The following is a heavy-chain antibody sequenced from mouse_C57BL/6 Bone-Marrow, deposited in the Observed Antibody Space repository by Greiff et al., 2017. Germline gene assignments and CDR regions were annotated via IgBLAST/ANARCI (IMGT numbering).Heavy chain of an antibody. CDR3: ARDRGSRNWYFDV. J-gene: IGHJ1*03. CDR1: GFTFSDYY. Sequence: EVQLVESEGGLVQPGSSMKLSCTASGFTFSDYYMAWVRQVPEKGLEWVANINYDGSSTYYLDALKSRFIISRDNAKNILYLQMSSLKSEDTATYYCARDRGSRNWYFDVWGTGTTVTVSS. D-gene: IGHD1-1*01. CDR2: INYDGSST. V-gene: IGHV5-16*01.